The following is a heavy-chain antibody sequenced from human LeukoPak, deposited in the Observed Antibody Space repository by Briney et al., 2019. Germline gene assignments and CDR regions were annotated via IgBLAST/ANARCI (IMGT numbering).Heavy chain of an antibody. Sequence: GASVKVSCKASGYIFTDYYMHWVRQAPGQELGWMGRINPNSGGTNYAQKFQGRVTMTRDTSISTAYMELSRLRSDDTAVYYCAIVAGARGTATAYGYWGQGTLVTVSS. CDR1: GYIFTDYY. V-gene: IGHV1/OR15-1*04. J-gene: IGHJ4*02. CDR2: INPNSGGT. D-gene: IGHD5-18*01. CDR3: AIVAGARGTATAYGY.